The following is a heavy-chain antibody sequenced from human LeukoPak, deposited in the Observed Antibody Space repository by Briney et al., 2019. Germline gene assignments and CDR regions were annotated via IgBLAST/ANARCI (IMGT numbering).Heavy chain of an antibody. V-gene: IGHV4-59*12. CDR1: GGSISSYY. Sequence: PSETLSLTCTVSGGSISSYYWSWIRQPPGKGLEWIGYIYYSGSTNYNPSLKSRVIISVDTSKNQFSLKLSSVTAADTAVYYCARRRRITIFGVVQVKDYFDYWGQGTLVTVSS. J-gene: IGHJ4*02. D-gene: IGHD3-3*01. CDR2: IYYSGST. CDR3: ARRRRITIFGVVQVKDYFDY.